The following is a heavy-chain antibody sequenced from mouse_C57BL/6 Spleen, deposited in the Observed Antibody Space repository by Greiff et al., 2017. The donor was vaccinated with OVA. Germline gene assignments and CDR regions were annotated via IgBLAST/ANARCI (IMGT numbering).Heavy chain of an antibody. V-gene: IGHV3-6*01. Sequence: EVKLQESGPGLVKPSQSLSLTCSVTGYSITSGYYWNWIRQFPGNKLEWMGYISYDGSNNYNPSLKNRISITRDTSKNQFFLKLNSVTTEDTATYYCAREEYYYGSSSYYAMDYWGQGTSVTVSS. J-gene: IGHJ4*01. CDR3: AREEYYYGSSSYYAMDY. CDR1: GYSITSGYY. D-gene: IGHD1-1*01. CDR2: ISYDGSN.